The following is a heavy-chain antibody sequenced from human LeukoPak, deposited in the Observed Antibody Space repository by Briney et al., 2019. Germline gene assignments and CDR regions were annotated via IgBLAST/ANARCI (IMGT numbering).Heavy chain of an antibody. D-gene: IGHD2-15*01. CDR2: IKCKTGGGTT. V-gene: IGHV3-15*01. CDR1: GFTFSNAW. Sequence: GGTLRLSCAASGFTFSNAWMSWVRQAPGKGLEWVGRIKCKTGGGTTDYAAPVNGRLTISRDDSNNTLYLQMNSLKTADTAESSCTTESEGRVASFDYCGQGSLV. CDR3: TTESEGRVASFDY. J-gene: IGHJ4*02.